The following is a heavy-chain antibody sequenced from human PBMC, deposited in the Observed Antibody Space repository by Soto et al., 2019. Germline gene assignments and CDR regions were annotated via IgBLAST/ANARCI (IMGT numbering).Heavy chain of an antibody. CDR3: ARGVVVPAAMLSPNYYYYYGMDV. D-gene: IGHD2-2*01. V-gene: IGHV1-3*01. CDR1: GYTFTSYA. CDR2: INAGNGNT. Sequence: ASVKVSCKASGYTFTSYAMHWVRQAPGRRLEWMGWINAGNGNTKYSQKFQGRVTITRDTSASTAYMELSSLRSEDTAVYYCARGVVVPAAMLSPNYYYYYGMDVWGQGTTVTVSS. J-gene: IGHJ6*02.